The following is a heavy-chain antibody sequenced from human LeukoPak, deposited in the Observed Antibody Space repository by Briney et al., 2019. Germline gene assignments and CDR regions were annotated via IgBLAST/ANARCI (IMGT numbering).Heavy chain of an antibody. D-gene: IGHD3-22*01. V-gene: IGHV3-30*02. CDR1: GFIFNTYD. CDR3: AKGRGYYLDY. J-gene: IGHJ4*02. CDR2: IRHDGNSK. Sequence: GGSLRLSCAASGFIFNTYDMYWVRQAPGKGLEWVTFIRHDGNSKHYADSVKGRFTISRDTSKNTVYLQMNSLRHEDTAMYYCAKGRGYYLDYWGQGTLVTVSS.